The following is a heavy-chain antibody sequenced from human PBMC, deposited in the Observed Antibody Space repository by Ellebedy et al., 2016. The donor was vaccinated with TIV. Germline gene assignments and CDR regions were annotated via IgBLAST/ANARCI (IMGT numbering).Heavy chain of an antibody. J-gene: IGHJ6*03. Sequence: GESLKISCAASGFTFSSYWMQWVRQAPGKGLEWVANIKQDGSAKYYVDSVKGRFTISRDNAKNSVYLQMTNLRAEDTAVYYCARRYMDVWGKGTTVIVSS. V-gene: IGHV3-7*01. CDR3: ARRYMDV. CDR2: IKQDGSAK. CDR1: GFTFSSYW.